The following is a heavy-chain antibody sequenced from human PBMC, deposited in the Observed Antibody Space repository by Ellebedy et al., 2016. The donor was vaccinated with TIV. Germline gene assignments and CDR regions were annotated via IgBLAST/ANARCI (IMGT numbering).Heavy chain of an antibody. V-gene: IGHV4-39*01. CDR3: ARHGLSGIPAVDY. Sequence: MPSETLSLTCTVSGGPTSSSSYYWGWIRQPPGKGLEWTGSIYYSWTTYYNPSLKSRVTISVDTSKNQFSLKLSSVTASETAVYYCARHGLSGIPAVDYWGQGTLVTVSS. D-gene: IGHD6-13*01. CDR1: GGPTSSSSYY. CDR2: IYYSWTT. J-gene: IGHJ4*02.